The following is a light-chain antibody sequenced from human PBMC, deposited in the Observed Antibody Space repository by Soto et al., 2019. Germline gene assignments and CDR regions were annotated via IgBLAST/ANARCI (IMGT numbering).Light chain of an antibody. CDR3: QQRSSWPFT. J-gene: IGKJ3*01. Sequence: DIQMTPSPSSLSASVVDRVTITCLASQSISSYLNWYQQKPGKAPKLLIYAASSLQSGVPSRFSGSGSGTDFTLTISSLEPEDFAVYYCQQRSSWPFTFGPGTKVEIK. CDR1: QSISSY. V-gene: IGKV1-39*01. CDR2: AAS.